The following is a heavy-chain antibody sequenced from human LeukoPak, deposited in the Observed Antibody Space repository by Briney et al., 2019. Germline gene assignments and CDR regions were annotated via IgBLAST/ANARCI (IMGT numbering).Heavy chain of an antibody. CDR1: GYTFNNHD. V-gene: IGHV1-2*02. J-gene: IGHJ5*02. CDR3: ARAGGRSWFDP. Sequence: ASVKVSCKASGYTFNNHDINWVRQAPGRGLEWMGWINPNSGGTNYAQKFQGRVTMTTDTSMTTAHMEVSRLTSDDTAVYYCARAGGRSWFDPWGPGTLVTVSS. CDR2: INPNSGGT.